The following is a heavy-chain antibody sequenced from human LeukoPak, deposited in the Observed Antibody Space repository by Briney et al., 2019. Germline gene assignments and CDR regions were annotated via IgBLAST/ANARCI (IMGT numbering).Heavy chain of an antibody. Sequence: ASETLSLTCTVSGGSISSGGYYWSWIRQHPGKGLEWIGYIYYSGSTYYNPSLKSRVTISVDTSKNQFSLKLSSVTAADTAVYYCARVSSWRFYFDYWGQGTLVTVSS. CDR1: GGSISSGGYY. CDR3: ARVSSWRFYFDY. V-gene: IGHV4-31*03. D-gene: IGHD6-13*01. J-gene: IGHJ4*02. CDR2: IYYSGST.